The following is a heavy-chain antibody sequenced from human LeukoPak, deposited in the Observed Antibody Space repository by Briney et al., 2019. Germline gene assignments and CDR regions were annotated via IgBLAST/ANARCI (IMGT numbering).Heavy chain of an antibody. CDR3: ARDYYYDSSGYQGFDY. J-gene: IGHJ4*02. Sequence: GGSLRLSCAASGFTFSSYSMNWVRQAPGKGLEWVSYISSSSSTIYYADSVKGRFTISRDNAKNSLYLQMNSLRAEDTAVYYCARDYYYDSSGYQGFDYWGQGTLVTVSS. CDR2: ISSSSSTI. V-gene: IGHV3-48*01. D-gene: IGHD3-22*01. CDR1: GFTFSSYS.